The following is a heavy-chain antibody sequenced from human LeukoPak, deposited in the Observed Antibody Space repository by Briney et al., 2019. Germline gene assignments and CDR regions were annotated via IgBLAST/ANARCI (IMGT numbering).Heavy chain of an antibody. V-gene: IGHV3-30*02. CDR2: IRYDGTSQ. D-gene: IGHD6-19*01. CDR1: GFTLSIYG. Sequence: GGSLRLSCATSGFTLSIYGMHWVRQAPGKGLEWVAFIRYDGTSQYYTDSVKGRFTISRDNSMNTMYLQMNSLRVEDTAVYYCAKVGFGWYQIDYWGQGSLVTVSS. J-gene: IGHJ4*02. CDR3: AKVGFGWYQIDY.